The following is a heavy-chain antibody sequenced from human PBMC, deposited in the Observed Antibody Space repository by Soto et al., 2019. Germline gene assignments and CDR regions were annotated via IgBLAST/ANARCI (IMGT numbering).Heavy chain of an antibody. CDR1: GGSFGGYY. V-gene: IGHV4-34*01. J-gene: IGHJ6*02. CDR3: ARWNSGSYSPGDYYYGLDV. Sequence: SETLSLTCAVYGGSFGGYYWSWIRQTPGKGLQWLGEINHRGITKYSPSLRSRATISLDTSKNQFSLKVSSVTAADTAVYFCARWNSGSYSPGDYYYGLDVWGQGTTVTVSS. D-gene: IGHD1-26*01. CDR2: INHRGIT.